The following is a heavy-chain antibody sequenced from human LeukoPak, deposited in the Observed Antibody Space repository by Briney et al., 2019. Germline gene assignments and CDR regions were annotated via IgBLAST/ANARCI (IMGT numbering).Heavy chain of an antibody. D-gene: IGHD3-3*01. CDR2: ISGSGGST. Sequence: PGGSLRLSCAASGFTFSSYAMSWVRQAPGKGLEWVSAISGSGGSTYYADSVKGRFTISRDDSKNTLYLQMNSLRAEDTAVYYCAKQGYDFWSGFDYWGQGTLVTVSS. CDR1: GFTFSSYA. V-gene: IGHV3-23*01. CDR3: AKQGYDFWSGFDY. J-gene: IGHJ4*02.